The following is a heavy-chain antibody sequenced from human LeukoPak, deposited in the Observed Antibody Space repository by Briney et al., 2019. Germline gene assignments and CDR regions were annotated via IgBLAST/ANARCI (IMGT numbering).Heavy chain of an antibody. D-gene: IGHD2-15*01. CDR2: INPSGGST. Sequence: ASVKVSCKASGHTFTKSYIHWVRQAPGQGLEWMGIINPSGGSTGYAQKFQGRVTMTRNTSISTAYMELSSLRSEDTAVYYCARAGYCSGGSCFVWFDPWGQGTLVTVSS. J-gene: IGHJ5*02. CDR3: ARAGYCSGGSCFVWFDP. V-gene: IGHV1-46*01. CDR1: GHTFTKSY.